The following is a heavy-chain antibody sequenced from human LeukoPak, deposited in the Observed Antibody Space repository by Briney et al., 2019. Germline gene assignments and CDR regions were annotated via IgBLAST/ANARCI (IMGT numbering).Heavy chain of an antibody. CDR1: GFTVSNNY. Sequence: GGSLRLSCAASGFTVSNNYMTWVRQAPGKGLEWVSVIYTGVTTYYADSVRGRFTFSRDNSKNTLYLQMSSLRVEDTAVYYCARVASRAFDFWGQGTLVTVSS. V-gene: IGHV3-66*01. J-gene: IGHJ4*02. CDR2: IYTGVTT. CDR3: ARVASRAFDF.